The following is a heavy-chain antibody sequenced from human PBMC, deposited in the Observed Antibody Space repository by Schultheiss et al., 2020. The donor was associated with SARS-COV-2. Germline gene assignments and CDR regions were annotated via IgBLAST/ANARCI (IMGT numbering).Heavy chain of an antibody. D-gene: IGHD5-24*01. J-gene: IGHJ4*02. CDR3: ARTITNRGFGY. V-gene: IGHV4-34*10. CDR1: GGSFSGYY. Sequence: SETLSLTCAVYGGSFSGYYWSWIRQPPGKGLEWIGYIYYSGSTNYNPSLKSRITMSVDTSKNQFSLKLSSVTAADTAVYYCARTITNRGFGYWGQGTLVTVSS. CDR2: IYYSGST.